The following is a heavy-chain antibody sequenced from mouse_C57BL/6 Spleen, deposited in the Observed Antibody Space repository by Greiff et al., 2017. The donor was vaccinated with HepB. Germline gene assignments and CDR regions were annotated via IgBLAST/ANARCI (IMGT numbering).Heavy chain of an antibody. Sequence: VQLQQSGTVLARPGASVKMSCKTSGYTFTSYWMHWVKQRPGQGLEWIGAIYPGNSDTSYNQKFKGKAKLTAVTSASTAYMELSSLTNEDSAVYYCTRVKITTFRGDYWGQGTSVTVSS. CDR2: IYPGNSDT. CDR1: GYTFTSYW. V-gene: IGHV1-5*01. J-gene: IGHJ4*01. D-gene: IGHD1-1*01. CDR3: TRVKITTFRGDY.